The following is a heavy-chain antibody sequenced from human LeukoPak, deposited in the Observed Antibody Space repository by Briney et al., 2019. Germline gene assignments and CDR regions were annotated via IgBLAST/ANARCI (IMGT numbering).Heavy chain of an antibody. Sequence: ASVKVSCKTSGYTFTNVVISWVRQAPGQGLEWMGWVSGFNGNTNYPQKFQGRVSMTTDSSTSSAYMELTSLRSDDTAVYFCARGSITNRNFDSWGQGTLVTVSS. CDR2: VSGFNGNT. V-gene: IGHV1-18*01. J-gene: IGHJ4*02. CDR3: ARGSITNRNFDS. CDR1: GYTFTNVV. D-gene: IGHD1-14*01.